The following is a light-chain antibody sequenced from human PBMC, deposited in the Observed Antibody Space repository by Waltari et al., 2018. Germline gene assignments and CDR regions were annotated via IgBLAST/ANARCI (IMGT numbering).Light chain of an antibody. J-gene: IGLJ2*01. CDR2: DVI. Sequence: QSALTQPASVSGSPGQSITISCTGTSSDVGGYNYVSLYQQHPGKAPKLMIYDVINRPSGFSNRFSGSKSGNTASLTISGLQAEDEADYYCSSYTSSSLVFGGGTKLTVL. CDR1: SSDVGGYNY. CDR3: SSYTSSSLV. V-gene: IGLV2-14*03.